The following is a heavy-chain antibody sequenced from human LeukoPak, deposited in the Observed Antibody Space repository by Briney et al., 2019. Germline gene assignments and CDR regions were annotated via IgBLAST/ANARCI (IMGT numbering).Heavy chain of an antibody. CDR2: IYYSGST. CDR3: ARGDDSSGYYSGAFDI. CDR1: GGSISSGDYY. J-gene: IGHJ3*02. Sequence: PSETLSLTCTVSGGSISSGDYYWSWIRQPPGKGLEWIGYIYYSGSTYYNPSLKSRVTISVDTSKNQFSLKLSSVTAADTAVYYCARGDDSSGYYSGAFDIWGQGTMVTVSS. V-gene: IGHV4-30-4*08. D-gene: IGHD3-22*01.